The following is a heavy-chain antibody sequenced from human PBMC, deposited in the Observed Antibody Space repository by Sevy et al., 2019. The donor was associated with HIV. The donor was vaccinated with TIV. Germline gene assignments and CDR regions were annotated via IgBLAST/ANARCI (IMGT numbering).Heavy chain of an antibody. J-gene: IGHJ4*02. Sequence: GGSLRLSCAASGFTPSTYGMHWVRQAPGKGLEWVAVIGYDGSNKYYADSVRGRFTISRDNSKNTLFLQMDSLRGEDTAVYYCARDPRMYGDYLLAYFDYWGQGTLVTVPS. V-gene: IGHV3-33*01. CDR2: IGYDGSNK. D-gene: IGHD2-8*01. CDR3: ARDPRMYGDYLLAYFDY. CDR1: GFTPSTYG.